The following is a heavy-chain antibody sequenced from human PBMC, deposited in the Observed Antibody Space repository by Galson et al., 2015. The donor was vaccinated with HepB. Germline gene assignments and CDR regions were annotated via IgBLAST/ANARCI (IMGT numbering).Heavy chain of an antibody. D-gene: IGHD6-19*01. Sequence: SVKVSCKVSGYTLTELSMHWVRQAPGKGLEWMGGFDPEDGETIYAQKFQGRVTMTEDTSTDTAYMELSSLRSEDTAVYYCATVLSLSGWSPFDYWGQGTLVTVSS. CDR3: ATVLSLSGWSPFDY. CDR1: GYTLTELS. V-gene: IGHV1-24*01. CDR2: FDPEDGET. J-gene: IGHJ4*02.